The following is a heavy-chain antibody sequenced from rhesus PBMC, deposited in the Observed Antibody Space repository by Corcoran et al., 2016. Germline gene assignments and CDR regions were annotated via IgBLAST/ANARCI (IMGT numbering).Heavy chain of an antibody. CDR2: LKNKANGGPS. V-gene: IGHV3-116*02. Sequence: EVRLVESGGGLVQPGGSLRLSCAASGFTFSDYYMSWVRLAPGKGPEWVGFLKNKANGGPSESAASVKGRFTISRDDSTSIASLQMNSLKTEDTAVYYCARDRGGYGLDSWGQGVVVTVSS. CDR3: ARDRGGYGLDS. J-gene: IGHJ6*01. CDR1: GFTFSDYY.